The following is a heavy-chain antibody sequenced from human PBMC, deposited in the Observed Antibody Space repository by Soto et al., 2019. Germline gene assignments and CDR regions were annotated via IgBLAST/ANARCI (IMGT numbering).Heavy chain of an antibody. D-gene: IGHD3-16*02. CDR2: INHSGST. CDR1: GGSFSGYY. V-gene: IGHV4-34*01. CDR3: ARGRGYDYVWGSYRYLDY. Sequence: SETLSLTCAVYGGSFSGYYWSWIRQPPGKGLEWIGEINHSGSTNYNPSLKSRVTISVDTSKNQFSLKLSSVTAADTAVYYCARGRGYDYVWGSYRYLDYWGQGTLVTVSS. J-gene: IGHJ4*02.